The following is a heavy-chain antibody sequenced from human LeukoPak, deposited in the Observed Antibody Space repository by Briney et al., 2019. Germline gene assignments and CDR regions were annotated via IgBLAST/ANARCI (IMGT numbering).Heavy chain of an antibody. J-gene: IGHJ5*02. Sequence: GGSLRLSCAASEFTFSSYGMHWVRQAPGKGLEWVAFIRYDGSNKYYADSVKGRFTISRDNSKNTLYLQMNSLRAEDTAVYYCARDRSAVIWFDPWGQGTLVTVSS. V-gene: IGHV3-30*02. CDR2: IRYDGSNK. D-gene: IGHD6-6*01. CDR1: EFTFSSYG. CDR3: ARDRSAVIWFDP.